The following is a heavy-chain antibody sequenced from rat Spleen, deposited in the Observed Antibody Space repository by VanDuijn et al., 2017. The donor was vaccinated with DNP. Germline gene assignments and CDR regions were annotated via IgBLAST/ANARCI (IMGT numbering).Heavy chain of an antibody. CDR3: TRVNYGGYYFDY. CDR1: GFTFSDYY. CDR2: ITSSGGST. Sequence: EVQLVESGGGLVQPGRSLKLSCAASGFTFSDYYMAWVRQAPTKGLEWVASITSSGGSTYYPDSVKGRFTISRDNANHTLYLQMDSLRSEDTATYYCTRVNYGGYYFDYWGQGVMVTVSS. J-gene: IGHJ2*01. D-gene: IGHD1-11*01. V-gene: IGHV5-27*01.